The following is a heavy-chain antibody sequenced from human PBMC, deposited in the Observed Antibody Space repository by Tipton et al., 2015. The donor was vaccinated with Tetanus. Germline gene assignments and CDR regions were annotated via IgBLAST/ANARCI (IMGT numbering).Heavy chain of an antibody. V-gene: IGHV3-53*01. CDR1: GFTVSSNY. J-gene: IGHJ5*02. Sequence: QLVQSGGGLIQPGGSLRLSCAASGFTVSSNYMSWVRQAPGKGLEWVSVIYSGGSTYYADSVKGRFTISRDNSKNTLYLQMNSLRAEDTAVYYCAKVGIAVAEGWFDPWGQGTLVTVSS. D-gene: IGHD6-19*01. CDR3: AKVGIAVAEGWFDP. CDR2: IYSGGST.